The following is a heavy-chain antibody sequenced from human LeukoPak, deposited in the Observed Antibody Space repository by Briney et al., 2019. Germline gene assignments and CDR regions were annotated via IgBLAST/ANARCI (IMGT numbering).Heavy chain of an antibody. D-gene: IGHD1-1*01. CDR1: GFSLSTNEVG. CDR2: IYWDDVK. J-gene: IGHJ4*02. V-gene: IGHV2-5*02. Sequence: SGPTLVKPTQTLTLTCSFSGFSLSTNEVGVGWIRQPPGKALEWLAVIYWDDVKRDRPSLRSRLTVTKDTSKNQVVLTMTNVDPVDTATYYCAHAYTTSGTWGYFDYWGQGTLVTVSS. CDR3: AHAYTTSGTWGYFDY.